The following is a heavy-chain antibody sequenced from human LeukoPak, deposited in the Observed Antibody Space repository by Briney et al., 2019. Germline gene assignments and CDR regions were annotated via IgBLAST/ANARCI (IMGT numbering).Heavy chain of an antibody. V-gene: IGHV1-2*02. CDR2: INPNSGGT. CDR1: GYTFTGYY. J-gene: IGHJ3*02. D-gene: IGHD3-10*01. Sequence: ASVKVSCKASGYTFTGYYTHWVRQAPGQGLEWMGWINPNSGGTNYAQKFQGRVTMTRDTSISTAYMELSRLRSDDTAVYYCAREEVLLWFGEFQDNAFDIWGQGTMVTVSS. CDR3: AREEVLLWFGEFQDNAFDI.